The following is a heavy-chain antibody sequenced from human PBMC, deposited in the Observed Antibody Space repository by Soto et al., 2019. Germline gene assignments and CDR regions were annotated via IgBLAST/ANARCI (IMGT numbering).Heavy chain of an antibody. V-gene: IGHV3-15*07. CDR2: IKSKTDAGTT. J-gene: IGHJ4*02. D-gene: IGHD3-10*01. CDR1: GFSFTKAW. CDR3: AADSRGPMAPHFDY. Sequence: EVQLVESGGGLAEPGGSLRLSCAASGFSFTKAWMNWVRQAPGKGLEWVGRIKSKTDAGTTYYAAPVNGRFTVSRDDSKNTLYLKMNSLKIEDTAVYYCAADSRGPMAPHFDYWGQGALVTVSS.